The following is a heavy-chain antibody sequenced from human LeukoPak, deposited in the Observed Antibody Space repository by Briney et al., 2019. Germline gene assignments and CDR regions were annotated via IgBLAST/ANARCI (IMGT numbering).Heavy chain of an antibody. Sequence: ASVKVSCKASGSTFTNYGISWVRQAPGQGLEWMGWISVYNGNTKYAQNLQGRATMTTDTSTSTAYMELSSLSSDDTAVYYCARSSQWLVGFFDYWGQGTLVTVSS. V-gene: IGHV1-18*01. D-gene: IGHD6-19*01. CDR2: ISVYNGNT. CDR1: GSTFTNYG. J-gene: IGHJ4*02. CDR3: ARSSQWLVGFFDY.